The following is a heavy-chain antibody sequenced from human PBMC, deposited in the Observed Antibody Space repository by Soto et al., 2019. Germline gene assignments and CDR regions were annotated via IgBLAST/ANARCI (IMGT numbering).Heavy chain of an antibody. J-gene: IGHJ5*02. CDR3: ARETPPGWFDP. CDR2: IYHSGST. Sequence: QLQLQESGSGLVKPSQTLSLTCAVSAGSISSGGYSWSWILQPPGKGLEWIGYIYHSGSTYYNPSLKRRITISVDRSKNQFPLKMSSVPAAGTAVDYCARETPPGWFDPWGQGTLVTVSS. V-gene: IGHV4-30-2*01. CDR1: AGSISSGGYS.